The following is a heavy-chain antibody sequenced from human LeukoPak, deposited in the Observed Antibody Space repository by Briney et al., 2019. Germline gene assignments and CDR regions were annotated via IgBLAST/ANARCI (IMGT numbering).Heavy chain of an antibody. D-gene: IGHD2-15*01. CDR3: ARWEEYCSGGSCYSWYFQH. J-gene: IGHJ1*01. V-gene: IGHV1-69*01. Sequence: SVKVSCKASGGTFSSYAISWVRQAPGQGLEWMGGIIPIFDTANYAQKFQGRVTITADESTSTAYMELSSLRSEDTAVYYCARWEEYCSGGSCYSWYFQHWGQGTLVTVSS. CDR1: GGTFSSYA. CDR2: IIPIFDTA.